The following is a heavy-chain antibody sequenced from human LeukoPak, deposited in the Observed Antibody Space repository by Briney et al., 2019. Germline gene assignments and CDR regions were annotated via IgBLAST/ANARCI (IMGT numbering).Heavy chain of an antibody. V-gene: IGHV3-23*01. D-gene: IGHD4-23*01. CDR2: ISGSGGST. CDR3: AKDGYGGNSDY. J-gene: IGHJ4*02. CDR1: GFTFSSYA. Sequence: GGSLRLSCAASGFTFSSYAMSWVRQAPGKGLEWGSAISGSGGSTYYADSVKGRFTIPRDNSKNTLYLQMNSLRAEDTAVYYCAKDGYGGNSDYWGQGTLVTVSS.